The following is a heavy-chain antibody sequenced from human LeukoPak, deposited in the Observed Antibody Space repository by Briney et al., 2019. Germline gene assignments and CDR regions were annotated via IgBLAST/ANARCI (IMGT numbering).Heavy chain of an antibody. CDR2: ISYDGSNK. J-gene: IGHJ4*02. CDR3: AREKNDIVLTSYYFDY. Sequence: PGGSLRLSCAASGFTFSSYGMHWVRQAPGKGLEWVAVISYDGSNKYYADSVKGRFTISRDNSKNTLYLQMNSLRAEDTAVYYCAREKNDIVLTSYYFDYWGQGTLVTVSS. D-gene: IGHD5-12*01. V-gene: IGHV3-30*03. CDR1: GFTFSSYG.